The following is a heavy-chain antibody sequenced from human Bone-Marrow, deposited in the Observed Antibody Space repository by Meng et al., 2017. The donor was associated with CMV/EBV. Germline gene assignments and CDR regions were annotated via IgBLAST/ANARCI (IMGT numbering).Heavy chain of an antibody. V-gene: IGHV3-74*01. J-gene: IGHJ6*02. CDR2: ISSDGSTT. D-gene: IGHD4-11*01. CDR3: AKDIGRATVTLHYYYYGMDV. CDR1: GFTFSRYW. Sequence: GESLKISCAASGFTFSRYWMHWVRQAPGKGLVWVSRISSDGSTTNYADSVKGRFTISRDNAKNTLYLQLNSLRAEDTAVYYCAKDIGRATVTLHYYYYGMDVWGQGTTVTVSS.